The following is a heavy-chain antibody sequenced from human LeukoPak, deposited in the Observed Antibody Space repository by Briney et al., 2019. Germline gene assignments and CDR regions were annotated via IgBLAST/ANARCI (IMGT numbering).Heavy chain of an antibody. V-gene: IGHV3-23*01. CDR3: ARVYPYTVHFDY. Sequence: GGSPRLSCAASGFTFSSYAMSWVRQAPGKGLEWVSAISGSGGSTYYADSVKGRFTISRDNSKNTPYLQMNSLRAEDTAVYYCARVYPYTVHFDYWGQGTLVTVSS. CDR2: ISGSGGST. J-gene: IGHJ4*02. D-gene: IGHD3-16*02. CDR1: GFTFSSYA.